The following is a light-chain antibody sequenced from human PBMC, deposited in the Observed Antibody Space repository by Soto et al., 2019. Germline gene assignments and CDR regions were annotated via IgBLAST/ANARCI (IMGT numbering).Light chain of an antibody. CDR2: GVS. Sequence: DVVMTQTPLSLSVTPGQPASISCKSSQSLLHTDGEIYVYWSLQRSGQPPQLLIYGVSNRFSGVADRFSGSGSGTDFTLKISRVEAEDVGVYYCMQSIQLPRTFGQGTKLEIK. CDR1: QSLLHTDGEIY. CDR3: MQSIQLPRT. V-gene: IGKV2D-29*01. J-gene: IGKJ2*02.